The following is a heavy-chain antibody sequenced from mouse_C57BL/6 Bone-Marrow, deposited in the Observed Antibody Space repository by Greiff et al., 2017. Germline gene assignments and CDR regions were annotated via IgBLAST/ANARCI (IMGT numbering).Heavy chain of an antibody. CDR3: ASRVGY. CDR1: GYTFTSYW. CDR2: IDPSDSYT. J-gene: IGHJ3*01. V-gene: IGHV1-59*01. Sequence: QVQLQQPGAELVRPGTSVKLSCKASGYTFTSYWMHWVKQRPGQGLEWIGVIDPSDSYTNYNQKFKGKATLTVDTSSSTAYMQLSSLTSEDSAVYYCASRVGYWGRGTLVTVSA.